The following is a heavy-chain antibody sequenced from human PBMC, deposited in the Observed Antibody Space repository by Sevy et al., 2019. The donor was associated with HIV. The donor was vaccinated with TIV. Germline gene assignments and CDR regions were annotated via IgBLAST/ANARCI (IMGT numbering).Heavy chain of an antibody. J-gene: IGHJ4*02. Sequence: ASVKDSCKTSGYTFRNYRITWVRQAPGQGLQWVGWISTYNGDTSYAQQLQGRVTMTTETSTSTAYMELRSLRSDDTAVYYCARGGYYIDSWGQGTLVTVSS. V-gene: IGHV1-18*01. CDR1: GYTFRNYR. D-gene: IGHD2-15*01. CDR3: ARGGYYIDS. CDR2: ISTYNGDT.